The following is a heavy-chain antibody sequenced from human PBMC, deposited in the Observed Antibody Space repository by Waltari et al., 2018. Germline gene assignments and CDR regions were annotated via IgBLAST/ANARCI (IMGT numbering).Heavy chain of an antibody. V-gene: IGHV3-23*01. Sequence: EVQLLESGGGLVQPGGSLRLSCAASGFTFSSYAMSWVRQAPGKGLEWVLAISGSGGSTYYADSVKGRFTISRDNSKNTLYLQMNSLSAEDTAVYYCAKVRSLVVVIQDWGQGTLVTVSS. D-gene: IGHD3-22*01. CDR1: GFTFSSYA. J-gene: IGHJ4*02. CDR3: AKVRSLVVVIQD. CDR2: ISGSGGST.